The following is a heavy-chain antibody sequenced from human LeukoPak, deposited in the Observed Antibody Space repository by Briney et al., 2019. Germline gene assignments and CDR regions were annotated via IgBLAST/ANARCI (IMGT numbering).Heavy chain of an antibody. CDR3: ARFTSHCSGGSCYPDY. CDR1: GYSISSGYY. Sequence: SETLSLTCAVSGYSISSGYYWGWIRQPPGKGLEWIGSIYHSGSTYYNPSLKSRVTISVDTSKNQFSLKLSSVTAADTAVYYCARFTSHCSGGSCYPDYWGQGTLVTVSS. D-gene: IGHD2-15*01. J-gene: IGHJ4*02. CDR2: IYHSGST. V-gene: IGHV4-38-2*01.